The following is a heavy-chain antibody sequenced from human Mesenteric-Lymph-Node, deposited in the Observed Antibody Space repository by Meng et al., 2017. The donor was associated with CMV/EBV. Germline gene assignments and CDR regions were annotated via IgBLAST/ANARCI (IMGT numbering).Heavy chain of an antibody. CDR1: GFTFSSYA. CDR2: ITGSGGST. J-gene: IGHJ4*02. CDR3: ARDRRDGYFDY. Sequence: GGSLRLSCAASGFTFSSYAMNWVRQAPGKGLEWVSEITGSGGSTYYADSVKGRFTISRDNSKNTLYLQMNSLRAEDTAIYYCARDRRDGYFDYWGQGTLVTVSS. D-gene: IGHD5-24*01. V-gene: IGHV3-23*01.